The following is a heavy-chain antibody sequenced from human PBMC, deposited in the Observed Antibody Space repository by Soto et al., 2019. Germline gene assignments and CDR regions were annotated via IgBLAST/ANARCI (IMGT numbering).Heavy chain of an antibody. CDR3: ARIVVVVAATDAFDI. Sequence: QVPLVQSGAEVKKPGASVKVSCKASGYTFTSYGISWVRQAPGQGLEWMGWISAYNRNTNYAQKLQGRVTMTTDTSTSTAYMELRSLRSDDTAVYYSARIVVVVAATDAFDIWGQGTMVTVSS. J-gene: IGHJ3*02. V-gene: IGHV1-18*01. CDR1: GYTFTSYG. CDR2: ISAYNRNT. D-gene: IGHD2-15*01.